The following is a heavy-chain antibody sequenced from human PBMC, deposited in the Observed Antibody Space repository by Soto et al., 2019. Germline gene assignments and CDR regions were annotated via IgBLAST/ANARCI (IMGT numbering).Heavy chain of an antibody. CDR1: GFTFSTYA. CDR2: ISYSGGST. J-gene: IGHJ3*02. CDR3: ARDRQGSGWLDAFDI. V-gene: IGHV3-23*01. Sequence: GGSLRLSCGASGFTFSTYAMSWVRQTPEKGLEWVSAISYSGGSTYYADSVKGRFTISRHSSKNTVYLQMDSLRAEDTAVYYCARDRQGSGWLDAFDIWGQGTMVTVSS. D-gene: IGHD6-19*01.